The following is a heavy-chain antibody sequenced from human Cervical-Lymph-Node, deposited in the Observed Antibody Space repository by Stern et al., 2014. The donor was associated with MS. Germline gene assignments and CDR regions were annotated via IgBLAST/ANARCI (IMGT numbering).Heavy chain of an antibody. Sequence: EVQLVESGGGLAQPGGSLRLSCAASGFTISNYAMTWVRQAPGKGLEWVSSMSVSGDNTLYADSVKGRVTTSRDNFKNTLYLQMNSLGADDTAVYYCAKGGTPGQWTALIIPDERKFDSWGQGTLVIVSS. D-gene: IGHD2-21*01. CDR3: AKGGTPGQWTALIIPDERKFDS. CDR1: GFTISNYA. J-gene: IGHJ4*02. V-gene: IGHV3-23*04. CDR2: MSVSGDNT.